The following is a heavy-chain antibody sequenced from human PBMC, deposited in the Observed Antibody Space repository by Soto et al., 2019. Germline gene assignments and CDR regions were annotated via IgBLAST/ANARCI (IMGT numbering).Heavy chain of an antibody. J-gene: IGHJ4*02. CDR3: ATYFTAVAYFEN. V-gene: IGHV1-69*01. D-gene: IGHD5-18*01. Sequence: QVQLVQSGAEVRKPGSSVRISCTASVDTLRYSAIGWLRQAPGQGLEWMGGITPSFGSPVYARKFQGRVTIGADHMILNNLRSDDTAMYFCATYFTAVAYFENWGQGTLVTVSS. CDR1: VDTLRYSA. CDR2: ITPSFGSP.